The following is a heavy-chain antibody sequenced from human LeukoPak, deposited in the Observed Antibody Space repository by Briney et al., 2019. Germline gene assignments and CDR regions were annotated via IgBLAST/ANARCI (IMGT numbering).Heavy chain of an antibody. CDR2: IYYGGST. D-gene: IGHD6-6*01. CDR3: ARDPLSIAARGGAFDI. Sequence: SETLSLTCTVSGGSISSSSYYWGWIRQPPGKGLEWIGSIYYGGSTYYNPSLKSRVTISVDTSKNQFSLKLSSVTAADTAVYYCARDPLSIAARGGAFDIWGQGTMVTVSS. CDR1: GGSISSSSYY. V-gene: IGHV4-39*07. J-gene: IGHJ3*02.